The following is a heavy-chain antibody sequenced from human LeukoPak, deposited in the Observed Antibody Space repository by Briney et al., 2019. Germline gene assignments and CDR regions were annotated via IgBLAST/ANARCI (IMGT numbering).Heavy chain of an antibody. Sequence: GGSLRLSCAASGFTFSSYAMHWVRQAPGKGLEWVAVISYDGSNKYYADSVKGRFTISRDNSKNTLYLQMNSLRAEDTAVYYCARGVSKRAFDIWGQGTMVTVSS. CDR1: GFTFSSYA. CDR3: ARGVSKRAFDI. V-gene: IGHV3-30*04. D-gene: IGHD6-6*01. J-gene: IGHJ3*02. CDR2: ISYDGSNK.